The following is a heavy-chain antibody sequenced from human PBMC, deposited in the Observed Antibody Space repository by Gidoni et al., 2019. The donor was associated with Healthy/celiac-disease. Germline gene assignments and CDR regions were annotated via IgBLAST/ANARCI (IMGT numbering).Heavy chain of an antibody. V-gene: IGHV3-33*01. J-gene: IGHJ5*02. Sequence: QVQLVESGGGVVQPGRSLRLSCAASGFTFSSYGMHWVRQAPGKGLEWVAVIWYDGSNKYYADSVKGRFTISRDNSKNTLYLQMNSLRAEDTAVYYCARDGGSGSYYISWFDPWGQGTLVTVSS. D-gene: IGHD3-10*01. CDR1: GFTFSSYG. CDR3: ARDGGSGSYYISWFDP. CDR2: IWYDGSNK.